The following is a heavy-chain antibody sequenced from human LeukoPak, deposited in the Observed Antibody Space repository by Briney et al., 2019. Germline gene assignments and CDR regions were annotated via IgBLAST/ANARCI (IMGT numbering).Heavy chain of an antibody. D-gene: IGHD2-2*01. CDR3: ARSLDTSYALYYHYYGMDV. CDR1: GGSISSGGYY. J-gene: IGHJ6*02. V-gene: IGHV4-31*03. CDR2: IYYSGST. Sequence: SETLSLTCTVSGGSISSGGYYWSWIRQHPGKGLEWIGYIYYSGSTYYNPSLKSRVTISVDTSKNQFSLKLSSVTAADTAVYYCARSLDTSYALYYHYYGMDVWGQGTTATVSS.